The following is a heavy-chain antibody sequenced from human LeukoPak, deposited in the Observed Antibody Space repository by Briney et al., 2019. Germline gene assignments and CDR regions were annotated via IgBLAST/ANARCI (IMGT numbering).Heavy chain of an antibody. Sequence: SETLSLTCTVSGGSISSSSYYWGWIRQPPGKGLEWIGSIYYSGSTYYNPSLKSRVTISVDTSKNQFSLKLSSVTAADTAVHYCARANYYDSSGYQYYFDYWGQGTLVTVSS. D-gene: IGHD3-22*01. CDR2: IYYSGST. CDR1: GGSISSSSYY. J-gene: IGHJ4*02. V-gene: IGHV4-39*01. CDR3: ARANYYDSSGYQYYFDY.